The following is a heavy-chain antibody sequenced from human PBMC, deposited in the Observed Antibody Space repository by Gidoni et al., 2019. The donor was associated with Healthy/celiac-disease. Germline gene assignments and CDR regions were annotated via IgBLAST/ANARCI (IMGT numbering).Heavy chain of an antibody. V-gene: IGHV3-74*01. Sequence: EVQLVEYGGGLVHPGGSLRLSCAASGFTFSSYWMHLVRQAPGKGLVWVSRINSDGSSTSYAYSVKGRFTIYRDNAKNTLYLQMNSLRAEDTAVYYCARVPSRVVVVPAAPDYWGQGTLVTVSS. D-gene: IGHD2-2*01. CDR2: INSDGSST. J-gene: IGHJ4*02. CDR1: GFTFSSYW. CDR3: ARVPSRVVVVPAAPDY.